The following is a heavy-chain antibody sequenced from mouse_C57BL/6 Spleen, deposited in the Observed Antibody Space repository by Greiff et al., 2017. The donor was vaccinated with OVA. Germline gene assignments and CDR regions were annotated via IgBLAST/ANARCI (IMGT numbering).Heavy chain of an antibody. CDR3: TVKDSSGPFAY. J-gene: IGHJ3*01. V-gene: IGHV6-3*01. CDR1: GFTFSNYW. Sequence: EVQLEESGGGLVQPGGSMKLSCVASGFTFSNYWMNWVRQSPEKGLEWVAQIRLKSDNYATHYAESVKGRFTISRDDSKSSVYLQMNNLRAEDTGIYYCTVKDSSGPFAYWGQGTLVTVSA. CDR2: IRLKSDNYAT. D-gene: IGHD3-2*02.